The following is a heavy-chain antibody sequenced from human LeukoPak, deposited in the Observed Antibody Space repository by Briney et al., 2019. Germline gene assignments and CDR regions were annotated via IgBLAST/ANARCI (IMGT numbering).Heavy chain of an antibody. CDR1: GGSFSGYY. V-gene: IGHV4-34*01. CDR3: ARGITMVRGEY. Sequence: PSETLSLTCAVYGGSFSGYYWSWIRQPPGKGLEWIGEINHSGSTNYNPSLKSRVTISVDTSKNQFSLKLSSVTSADTAVYYCARGITMVRGEYWGQGTLVTVSS. J-gene: IGHJ4*02. D-gene: IGHD3-10*01. CDR2: INHSGST.